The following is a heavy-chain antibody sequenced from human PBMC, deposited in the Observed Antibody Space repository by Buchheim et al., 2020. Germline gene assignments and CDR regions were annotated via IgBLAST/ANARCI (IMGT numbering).Heavy chain of an antibody. CDR3: ARDPLLNGGTLDY. CDR1: GFTFSDLW. V-gene: IGHV3-74*01. D-gene: IGHD1-1*01. Sequence: VQLVESGGGLVQPGGSLRLSCAASGFTFSDLWMHWVRQTPGKGLMWVSRINSDGSSTIYGESVKGRFTVSRDNAKKPMYLQMNSLRAEDTGVYYCARDPLLNGGTLDYWGQGT. CDR2: INSDGSST. J-gene: IGHJ4*02.